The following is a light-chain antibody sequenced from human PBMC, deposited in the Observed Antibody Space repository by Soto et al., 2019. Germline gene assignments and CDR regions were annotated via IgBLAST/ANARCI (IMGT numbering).Light chain of an antibody. CDR2: AAC. CDR1: QSISSY. J-gene: IGKJ2*01. V-gene: IGKV1-39*01. Sequence: DIQMTQSPSSLSASVGDRVTITCRASQSISSYLNWYQQKPGKAHNLLIFAACSLQSGVPSRFSGSGSRTAFTVAITTLQSEEFAPYYCQQGYRSPYTCGQGPKLEIK. CDR3: QQGYRSPYT.